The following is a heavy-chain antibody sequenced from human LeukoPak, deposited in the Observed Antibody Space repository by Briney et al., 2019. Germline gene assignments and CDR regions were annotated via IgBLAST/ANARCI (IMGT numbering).Heavy chain of an antibody. D-gene: IGHD2-2*01. CDR3: ARVYCSSTSCYGGGGWFDP. J-gene: IGHJ5*02. Sequence: GESLKISCKGSGYSFASYWIGWVRQMPGKGLEWMGRIDPSDSYTNYSPSFQGHVTISADKSISTAYLQWSSLKASDTAMYYCARVYCSSTSCYGGGGWFDPWGQGALVTVSS. CDR2: IDPSDSYT. CDR1: GYSFASYW. V-gene: IGHV5-10-1*01.